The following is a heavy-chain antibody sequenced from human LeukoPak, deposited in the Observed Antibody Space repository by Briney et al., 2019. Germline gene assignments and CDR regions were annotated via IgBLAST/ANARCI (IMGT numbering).Heavy chain of an antibody. CDR1: GFTFSSYE. D-gene: IGHD3-10*01. J-gene: IGHJ4*02. V-gene: IGHV3-48*03. CDR3: ARDATPKRMRELFRFDY. CDR2: ISSSGSTI. Sequence: AGGSLRLSCAASGFTFSSYEMNWVRQAPGKGLEWVSYISSSGSTIYYADSVKGRFTISRDNAKNSLYLQMNSLRAEDTAVYYCARDATPKRMRELFRFDYWGQGTLVTVSS.